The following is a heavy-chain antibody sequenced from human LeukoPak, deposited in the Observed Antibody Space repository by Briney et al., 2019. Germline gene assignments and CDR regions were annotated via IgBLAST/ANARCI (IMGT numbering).Heavy chain of an antibody. D-gene: IGHD5-24*01. CDR1: GYTFTSYD. CDR3: ARDNSVRDEAWWFNP. J-gene: IGHJ5*02. CDR2: MNPNSGNT. Sequence: ASVKVSCKASGYTFTSYDINWVRQATGQWLEWMGWMNPNSGNTGYAQRFQGRVTLTRDMSTSTDYLELSSLRSEDTAVYYCARDNSVRDEAWWFNPWGQGTLVTVSS. V-gene: IGHV1-8*01.